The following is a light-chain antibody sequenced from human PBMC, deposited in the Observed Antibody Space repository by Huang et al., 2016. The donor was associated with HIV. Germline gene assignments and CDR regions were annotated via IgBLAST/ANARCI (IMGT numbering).Light chain of an antibody. Sequence: EIVLTQSPDTLSLSPGERATVSCRVSQTIKNIYLAWYQQKPCQCPRLLIYGASSRATDIPDRFSGSGSGTDFTLTINRLEPEDFAVYYCQQYDSSQGISFGQGTRLEMK. J-gene: IGKJ5*01. CDR2: GAS. CDR3: QQYDSSQGIS. V-gene: IGKV3-20*01. CDR1: QTIKNIY.